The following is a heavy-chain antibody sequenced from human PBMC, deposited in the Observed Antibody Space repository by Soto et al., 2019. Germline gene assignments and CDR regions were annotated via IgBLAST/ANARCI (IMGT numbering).Heavy chain of an antibody. V-gene: IGHV1-2*02. CDR2: INPNSGGT. D-gene: IGHD2-2*02. CDR1: GYTFTGYY. J-gene: IGHJ6*02. Sequence: QVQLVQSGAEVKKPGASVKVSCKASGYTFTGYYMHWVRQAPGQGLEWMGWINPNSGGTNYAQKFQGRVTMTRDTSISTAYMELSRLRSDDTAVYYCARAHHESLDYCSSTSCYILKAYYYYGMDVWGQGTTVTVSS. CDR3: ARAHHESLDYCSSTSCYILKAYYYYGMDV.